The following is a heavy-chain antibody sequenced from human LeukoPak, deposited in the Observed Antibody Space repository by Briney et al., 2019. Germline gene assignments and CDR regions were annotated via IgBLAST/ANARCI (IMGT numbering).Heavy chain of an antibody. V-gene: IGHV3-23*01. CDR3: AKGGFGVVIDPFDY. Sequence: GGSLRLSCAASGFTFSSYVMSWVRQAPGKGLEWVSTISGSGGSTYYADSVKGRFTISRDNSKNTLYLQMNSLRAEDTAVYYCAKGGFGVVIDPFDYWGQGTLVTVSS. D-gene: IGHD3-3*01. J-gene: IGHJ4*02. CDR1: GFTFSSYV. CDR2: ISGSGGST.